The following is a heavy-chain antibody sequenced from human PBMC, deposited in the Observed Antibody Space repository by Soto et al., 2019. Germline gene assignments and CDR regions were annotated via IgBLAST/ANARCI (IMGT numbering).Heavy chain of an antibody. Sequence: VGSRRVSCAASGFIFSGSWMRWVRQAPGKGLEWVANIKQDGSEKYYVDSVKGRFTISRDNAKNSLYLQMNSLRAEDTAVYYCAGPPYDSSGYYSFDYWGQGTLVTVT. CDR1: GFIFSGSW. D-gene: IGHD3-22*01. CDR2: IKQDGSEK. CDR3: AGPPYDSSGYYSFDY. V-gene: IGHV3-7*01. J-gene: IGHJ4*02.